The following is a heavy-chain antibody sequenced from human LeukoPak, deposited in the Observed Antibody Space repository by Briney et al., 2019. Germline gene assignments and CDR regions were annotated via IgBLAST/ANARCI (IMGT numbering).Heavy chain of an antibody. V-gene: IGHV3-30-3*01. J-gene: IGHJ4*02. Sequence: PGRSLRLSCAASGFTFIDSAMHWVRQAPGKGLEWVAVVSYDGNNIYYADSVKGRFTISRDNSKKTLYLQMNSLRNEETAVYYCATPVDQFYGASGNLHAYDHWGQGTMVTVSS. D-gene: IGHD4/OR15-4a*01. CDR1: GFTFIDSA. CDR3: ATPVDQFYGASGNLHAYDH. CDR2: VSYDGNNI.